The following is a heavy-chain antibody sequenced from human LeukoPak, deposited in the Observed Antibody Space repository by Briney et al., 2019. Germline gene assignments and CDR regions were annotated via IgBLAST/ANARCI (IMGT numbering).Heavy chain of an antibody. Sequence: GGSLRLSCAASGFSFTNYWMHWVRQAPGKGLVWVSHINSDGSATRYADSVKGRFTISRDNAMNTLYLQMNSLRAEDTAVYYCAKTRPLDSSSWSHGDYWGQGTLVTVSS. CDR1: GFSFTNYW. CDR2: INSDGSAT. D-gene: IGHD6-13*01. J-gene: IGHJ4*02. CDR3: AKTRPLDSSSWSHGDY. V-gene: IGHV3-74*01.